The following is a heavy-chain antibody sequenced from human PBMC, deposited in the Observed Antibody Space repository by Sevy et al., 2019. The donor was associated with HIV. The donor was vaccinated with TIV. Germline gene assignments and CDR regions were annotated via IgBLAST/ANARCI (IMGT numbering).Heavy chain of an antibody. Sequence: ASVKVSCKTSGYSFTAYSIHWVRQAPGQGLEWMGWINPNSGGANYAQKFQDRVTLTRDTSINTAYMVLSSLRSDDTALYYCARSQYYYDRAGPPGYYFDYWDQGTLVTVSS. CDR1: GYSFTAYS. CDR3: ARSQYYYDRAGPPGYYFDY. D-gene: IGHD3-22*01. V-gene: IGHV1-2*02. CDR2: INPNSGGA. J-gene: IGHJ4*02.